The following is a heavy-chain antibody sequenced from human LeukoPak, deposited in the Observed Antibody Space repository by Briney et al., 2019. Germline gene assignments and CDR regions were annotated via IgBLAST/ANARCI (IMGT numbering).Heavy chain of an antibody. D-gene: IGHD2-15*01. J-gene: IGHJ4*02. CDR1: GFSLSSSGVG. CDR2: IYWDDDT. V-gene: IGHV2-5*02. CDR3: AHSSRRVGCRGATCYHFDY. Sequence: ESGPTLVKPTQTLTLTCTFSGFSLSSSGVGVGWIRQPPGRALEWLALIYWDDDTRYNPSLKSGLTITKDTSKNLVVLTMANMDPVDTATYYCAHSSRRVGCRGATCYHFDYWGQGILVTVSS.